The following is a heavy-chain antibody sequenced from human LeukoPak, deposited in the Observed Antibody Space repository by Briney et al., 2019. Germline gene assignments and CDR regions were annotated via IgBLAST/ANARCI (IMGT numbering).Heavy chain of an antibody. Sequence: SETLSLTCTVSGGSLSSGSYYWSWIRQPAGKGLEWIGRIYTSGSTNYNPSLKSRVTISVDTSKNQFSLKLSSVTAADTAVYYCARITIFGAYYFDYWGQGTLVTVSS. D-gene: IGHD3-3*01. CDR2: IYTSGST. J-gene: IGHJ4*02. CDR3: ARITIFGAYYFDY. CDR1: GGSLSSGSYY. V-gene: IGHV4-61*02.